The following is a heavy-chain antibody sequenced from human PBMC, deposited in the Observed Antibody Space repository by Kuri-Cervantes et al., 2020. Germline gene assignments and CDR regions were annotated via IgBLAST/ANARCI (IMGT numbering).Heavy chain of an antibody. CDR1: GGSVNGYY. CDR2: IYYSGTT. V-gene: IGHV4-59*02. CDR3: ARGTIVPGDWNYYYYYYMDV. J-gene: IGHJ6*03. D-gene: IGHD7-27*01. Sequence: SETLSLTCTVSGGSVNGYYWSWIRQPPGKGLELIGYIYYSGTTHYNPSLKSRVAISVDTSKNQFSLKLSSVTAADTAVYYCARGTIVPGDWNYYYYYYMDVWGKGTTVTVSS.